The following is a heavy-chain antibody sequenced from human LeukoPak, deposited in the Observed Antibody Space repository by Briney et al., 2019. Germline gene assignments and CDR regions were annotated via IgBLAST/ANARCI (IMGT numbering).Heavy chain of an antibody. D-gene: IGHD5-12*01. CDR2: IKQDGSNK. CDR3: TRDRGRFDY. V-gene: IGHV3-7*05. Sequence: GGSLRLSCAPSGFTFSSYAMSWVRQAPGKGLEWVANIKQDGSNKYYVDSVKGRFTISRNNAKNSLYLQMNSLRAEDTAMYYCTRDRGRFDYWGQGTLVTVSS. CDR1: GFTFSSYA. J-gene: IGHJ4*02.